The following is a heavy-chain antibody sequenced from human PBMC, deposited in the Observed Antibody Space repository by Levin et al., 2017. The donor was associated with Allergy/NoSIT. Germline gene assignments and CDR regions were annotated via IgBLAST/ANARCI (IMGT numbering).Heavy chain of an antibody. J-gene: IGHJ3*02. CDR3: ARVALTDAFDI. Sequence: PSETLSLTCTVSGASISSNNHYWAWLRQPPGKGLEWIGHIYYSGSTYYNPSLKSRLTISLDTPKNQFSLKLGSVTAADTAVYYCARVALTDAFDIWGLGTMVTVSS. D-gene: IGHD1-14*01. CDR1: GASISSNNHY. CDR2: IYYSGST. V-gene: IGHV4-39*07.